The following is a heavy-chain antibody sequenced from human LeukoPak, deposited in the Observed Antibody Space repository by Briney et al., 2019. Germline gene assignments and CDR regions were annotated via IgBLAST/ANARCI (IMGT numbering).Heavy chain of an antibody. CDR1: GYTLTELS. CDR2: INPNSGGT. V-gene: IGHV1-2*02. CDR3: ARDWDYSMDV. D-gene: IGHD3-10*01. J-gene: IGHJ6*02. Sequence: ASVKVSCKVSGYTLTELSMHWVRQAPGQGLEWMGWINPNSGGTNYAQKFQGRVTMTRDTSISTAYMELSRLRSDDTAVYYCARDWDYSMDVWGQGTTVTVSS.